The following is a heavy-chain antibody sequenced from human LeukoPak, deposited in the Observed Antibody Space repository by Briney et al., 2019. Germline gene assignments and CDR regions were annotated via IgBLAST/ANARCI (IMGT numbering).Heavy chain of an antibody. V-gene: IGHV3-9*01. Sequence: GRSLRLSCAASGFTFDDYAMQSVRQAPGKGREWVSGISWNSGSIGYADSVKGRFTISRDNAKNSLYLQLNSLRAEDTALYYCAKDITRRLAVFSDWGQGTLVTVSS. CDR3: AKDITRRLAVFSD. J-gene: IGHJ4*02. CDR2: ISWNSGSI. D-gene: IGHD3-9*01. CDR1: GFTFDDYA.